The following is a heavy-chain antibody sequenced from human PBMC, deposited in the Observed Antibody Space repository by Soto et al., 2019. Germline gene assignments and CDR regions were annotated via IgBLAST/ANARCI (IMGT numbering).Heavy chain of an antibody. D-gene: IGHD3-22*01. V-gene: IGHV1-2*02. CDR2: INPNSGGT. CDR3: AADYYDSSGYYFGY. CDR1: GYTFPGYY. Sequence: ASVKVSCRASGYTFPGYYMHWVRQAPGQGLEWMGWINPNSGGTNYAQKFQGRVTMTRDTSISTAYMELSRLRSDDTAVYYCAADYYDSSGYYFGYWGQGTLVTVSS. J-gene: IGHJ4*02.